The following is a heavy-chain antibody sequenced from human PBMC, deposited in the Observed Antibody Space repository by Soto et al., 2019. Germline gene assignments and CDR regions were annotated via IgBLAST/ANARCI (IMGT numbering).Heavy chain of an antibody. CDR2: ISSSGSTI. CDR1: GFTFSDYY. J-gene: IGHJ3*02. CDR3: ARDPRYSGYIKGAFDI. D-gene: IGHD5-12*01. Sequence: QVQLVESGGGLVKPGGSLRLSCAASGFTFSDYYMSWIRQAPGKGLEWVSYISSSGSTIYYADSVRGRFTISRDNAKTSLSLQMNSLRAEDTAVYYCARDPRYSGYIKGAFDIWGQGTMVTVSS. V-gene: IGHV3-11*01.